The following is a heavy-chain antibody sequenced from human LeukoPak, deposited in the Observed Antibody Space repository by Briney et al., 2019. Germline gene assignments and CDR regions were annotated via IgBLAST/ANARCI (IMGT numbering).Heavy chain of an antibody. D-gene: IGHD6-19*01. CDR2: ISSSSSYI. J-gene: IGHJ3*02. CDR1: GFTFSSYS. V-gene: IGHV3-21*01. CDR3: ASDSSWGAFDI. Sequence: GSLRLSCAASGFTFSSYSMNWVRQAPGKGLEWVSSISSSSSYIYYADSVKGRFTISRDNAKNSLYLQMNSLRAEDTAVYYCASDSSWGAFDIWGQGTMVAVSS.